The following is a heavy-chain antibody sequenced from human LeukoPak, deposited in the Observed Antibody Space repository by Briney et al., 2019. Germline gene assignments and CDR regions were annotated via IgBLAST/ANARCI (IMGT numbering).Heavy chain of an antibody. J-gene: IGHJ4*02. Sequence: SETLSLTCTVSGGSISSYYWSWIRQPPGKGLEWIGYIYYSGSTNYNPSLKSRVTISVDTSKNQFSLKLSSVTAADTAVYYCAIPRGLQRTLTNWGQGTLVTVSS. CDR2: IYYSGST. V-gene: IGHV4-59*12. D-gene: IGHD3-9*01. CDR3: AIPRGLQRTLTN. CDR1: GGSISSYY.